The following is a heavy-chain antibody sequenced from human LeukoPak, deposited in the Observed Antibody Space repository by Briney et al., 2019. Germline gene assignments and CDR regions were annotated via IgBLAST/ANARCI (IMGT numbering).Heavy chain of an antibody. Sequence: SETLSLTCDVYGGIFSGFYWNWIRQPPGGGLEWIGEINHSGTTNYNPSLKSRVNMSVDTSKKQFSLRLSFATAADTAVYYCARGFPLRPFDYWGQGILVTVSS. CDR1: GGIFSGFY. V-gene: IGHV4-34*01. CDR3: ARGFPLRPFDY. CDR2: INHSGTT. D-gene: IGHD4-17*01. J-gene: IGHJ4*02.